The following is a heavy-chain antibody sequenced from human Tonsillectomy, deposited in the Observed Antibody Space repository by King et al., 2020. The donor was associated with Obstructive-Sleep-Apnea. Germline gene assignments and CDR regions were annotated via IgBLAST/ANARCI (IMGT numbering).Heavy chain of an antibody. D-gene: IGHD6-13*01. V-gene: IGHV3-30*04. CDR2: ISYDGSNK. Sequence: VQLVESGGGVVQPGRSLRLSCAASGFTFSSYAMHWVRQAPGKGLEWVAVISYDGSNKYYADSVKGRFTISRDNSKNTLYLQMNSLRAEDTAVYYCAREDLQQLDPLGYFDYWGQGTLVTVSS. J-gene: IGHJ4*02. CDR3: AREDLQQLDPLGYFDY. CDR1: GFTFSSYA.